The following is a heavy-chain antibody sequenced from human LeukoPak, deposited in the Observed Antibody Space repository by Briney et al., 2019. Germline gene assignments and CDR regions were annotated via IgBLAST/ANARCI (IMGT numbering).Heavy chain of an antibody. Sequence: GGSLRLSCAASGFTFSSYWMHWVRQAPGKGLVWVSRINSDGSSTSYADSVKGRFTISRDNAKNTLYLQMNSLRAEDTAVYYCARVGYSSSWYFDYWGQGTLVTVSS. V-gene: IGHV3-74*01. CDR1: GFTFSSYW. CDR3: ARVGYSSSWYFDY. CDR2: INSDGSST. D-gene: IGHD6-13*01. J-gene: IGHJ4*02.